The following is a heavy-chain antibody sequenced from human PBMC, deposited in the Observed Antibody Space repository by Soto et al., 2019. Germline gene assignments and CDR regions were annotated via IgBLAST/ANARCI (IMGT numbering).Heavy chain of an antibody. J-gene: IGHJ4*02. Sequence: EVQLLESGGGLVQPGGSLRLSCAASGFTFSNYAVTWVRQAPGKGLEWVSTISGSGGSTYYADSVKGRLTISRDNSKNTLYLQMNSLRAEDTAVYYGAKDQGSSWYEIDYWGQGTLVTVSS. CDR1: GFTFSNYA. CDR3: AKDQGSSWYEIDY. CDR2: ISGSGGST. D-gene: IGHD6-13*01. V-gene: IGHV3-23*01.